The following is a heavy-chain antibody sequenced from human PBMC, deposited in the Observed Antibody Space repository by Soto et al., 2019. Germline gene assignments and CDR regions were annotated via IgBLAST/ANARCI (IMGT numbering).Heavy chain of an antibody. J-gene: IGHJ6*03. CDR1: GFTFSDYY. CDR2: ISSSGSTI. CDR3: ARELRAYSKKYYYYMDV. Sequence: PGGSLRLSCAASGFTFSDYYMSWIRQAPGKGLEWVSYISSSGSTIYYADSVKGRFTISRDNAKNSLYLQMNSLRAEDTAVYYCARELRAYSKKYYYYMDVWGKGTTVTVSS. D-gene: IGHD4-4*01. V-gene: IGHV3-11*01.